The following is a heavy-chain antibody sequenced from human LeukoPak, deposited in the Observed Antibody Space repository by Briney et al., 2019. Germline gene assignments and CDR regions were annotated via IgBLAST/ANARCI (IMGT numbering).Heavy chain of an antibody. D-gene: IGHD2-8*01. Sequence: SETLSLTCTVSGGSISGYYWSWIRQPPGKGLEWIAYIYYNGISNYNPSLKSRVIISVDSSKNQFSLKLSSVTAADTAVYYCTRSTNLEAFDIWGQGTMVTVSS. CDR3: TRSTNLEAFDI. CDR1: GGSISGYY. CDR2: IYYNGIS. J-gene: IGHJ3*02. V-gene: IGHV4-59*01.